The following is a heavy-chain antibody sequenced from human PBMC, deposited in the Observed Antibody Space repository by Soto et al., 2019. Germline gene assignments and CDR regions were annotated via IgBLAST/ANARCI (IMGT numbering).Heavy chain of an antibody. V-gene: IGHV1-18*01. Sequence: ASVKVSCKASGYTFSAYALHWVRQAPGQRLEWMGWISAYNGNTNYAQKLQGRVTMTTDTSTSTAYMELRSLRSDDTSVYYCARVPDYDILTGSSYWGQGTLVTSPQ. CDR3: ARVPDYDILTGSSY. CDR1: GYTFSAYA. D-gene: IGHD3-9*01. J-gene: IGHJ4*02. CDR2: ISAYNGNT.